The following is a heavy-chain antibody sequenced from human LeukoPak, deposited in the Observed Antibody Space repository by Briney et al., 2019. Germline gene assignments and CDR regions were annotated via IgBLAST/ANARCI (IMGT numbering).Heavy chain of an antibody. CDR1: GFTYSSYA. CDR2: ISGSGGST. CDR3: AKGRWLQRPRGFDY. Sequence: PGGSLRLSCAASGFTYSSYAMSWVRQAPGKGLEWVSAISGSGGSTYYADSVKGRFTTSRDNSKNTLYLQMNSLRAEDTAVYYCAKGRWLQRPRGFDYWGQGTLVTVSS. J-gene: IGHJ4*02. D-gene: IGHD5-24*01. V-gene: IGHV3-23*01.